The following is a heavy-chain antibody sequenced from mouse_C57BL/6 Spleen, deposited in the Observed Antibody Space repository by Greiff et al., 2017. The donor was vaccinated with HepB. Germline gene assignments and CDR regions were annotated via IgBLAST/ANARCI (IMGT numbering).Heavy chain of an antibody. CDR2: LDPSDSYT. D-gene: IGHD1-1*01. J-gene: IGHJ1*03. V-gene: IGHV1-69*01. CDR3: ASPSVDHWYFDV. CDR1: GYTFTSYW. Sequence: QVQLQQPGAELVMPGASVKLSCKASGYTFTSYWMHWVKQRPGQGLEWIGELDPSDSYTNYNQKFKGKSTLTVDKSSSTAYMQLSSLTSEDSAVYYCASPSVDHWYFDVWGTGTTVTVSS.